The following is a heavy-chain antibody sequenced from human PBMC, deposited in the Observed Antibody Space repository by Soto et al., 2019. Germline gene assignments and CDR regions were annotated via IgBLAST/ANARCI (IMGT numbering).Heavy chain of an antibody. J-gene: IGHJ6*02. V-gene: IGHV1-69*01. D-gene: IGHD3-10*01. CDR1: GGTFNSHS. CDR3: ARDPLWFGELLSNYYYQALGV. CDR2: VIPIFGTP. Sequence: QVQLVQSGAEVKKPGSSVKVSCKASGGTFNSHSFTWVRQAPGQGLEWMGGVIPIFGTPNYAQKFQGRVTITAEASTNTAYMELSSLTSEDTAVYYCARDPLWFGELLSNYYYQALGVWGQGTTVTVSS.